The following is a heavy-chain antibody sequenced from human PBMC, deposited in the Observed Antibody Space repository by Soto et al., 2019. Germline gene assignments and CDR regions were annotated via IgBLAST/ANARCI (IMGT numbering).Heavy chain of an antibody. J-gene: IGHJ4*02. Sequence: QVQLQQWGAGLLKPSETLSLTCAVYGGSFSGYYWSWIRQPPGKGLEWIGEINHRGSTNYNPSLKRRVTISVYKLKEQFSLKLSSVTAPDAAVYYCARGFPGWLLRRAYFDYWGQGTLVTVSS. CDR2: INHRGST. V-gene: IGHV4-34*01. CDR3: ARGFPGWLLRRAYFDY. D-gene: IGHD2-15*01. CDR1: GGSFSGYY.